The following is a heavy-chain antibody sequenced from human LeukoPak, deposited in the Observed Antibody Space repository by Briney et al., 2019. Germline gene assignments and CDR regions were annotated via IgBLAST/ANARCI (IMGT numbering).Heavy chain of an antibody. Sequence: TGGSLRLSCAASGFTFSSYGMHWVRQAPGKGLEGVAFIRYDGSNKYYADSVKGRFTISRDNSKNTLYLQMNSLRAEDTAVYYCAKDGVIVVVPKEDYYYYYYMDVWGKGTTVTISS. CDR3: AKDGVIVVVPKEDYYYYYYMDV. CDR1: GFTFSSYG. D-gene: IGHD2-2*01. CDR2: IRYDGSNK. J-gene: IGHJ6*03. V-gene: IGHV3-30*02.